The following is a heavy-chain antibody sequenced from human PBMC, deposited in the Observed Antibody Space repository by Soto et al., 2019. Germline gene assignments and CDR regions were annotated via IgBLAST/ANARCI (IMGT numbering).Heavy chain of an antibody. V-gene: IGHV3-9*01. D-gene: IGHD3-9*01. CDR2: ISWNSGSI. CDR1: GFTFDDYA. J-gene: IGHJ4*02. CDR3: AKAALRYFDWLLIDD. Sequence: GGSLRLSCAASGFTFDDYAMHWVRQAPGKGLEWVSGISWNSGSIGYADSVKGRFTISRDNAKNSLYLQMNSLRAEDTALYYCAKAALRYFDWLLIDDWGQGTLVTAPQ.